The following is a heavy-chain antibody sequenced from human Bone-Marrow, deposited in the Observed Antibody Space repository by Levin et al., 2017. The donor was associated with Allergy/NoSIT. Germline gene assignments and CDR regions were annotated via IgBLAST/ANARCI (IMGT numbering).Heavy chain of an antibody. Sequence: SLRLSCVASGFTVSSNYMNWVRQAPGKGLEWVSVIYSGGSTYYADSVKGRFTISRDNSKNTLYLQMSSLRAEDTAVYYCATDRAYCSNTTCYLPDAFDIWGQGTMVTVSS. CDR3: ATDRAYCSNTTCYLPDAFDI. CDR1: GFTVSSNY. CDR2: IYSGGST. D-gene: IGHD2-2*01. J-gene: IGHJ3*02. V-gene: IGHV3-66*01.